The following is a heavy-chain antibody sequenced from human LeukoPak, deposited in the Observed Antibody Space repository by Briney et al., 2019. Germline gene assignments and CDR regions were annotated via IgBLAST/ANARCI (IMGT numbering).Heavy chain of an antibody. J-gene: IGHJ5*02. V-gene: IGHV4-30-4*01. CDR3: ARDASYTGWFDP. D-gene: IGHD3-16*02. CDR2: IYYSGST. Sequence: SETLSLTCTVSGGSISSGDYYWSWIRQPPGKGLEWIGYIYYSGSTYYNPFLKSRVTISVDTSKNQFSLKLSSVTAADTAVYYCARDASYTGWFDPWGQGTLVTVSS. CDR1: GGSISSGDYY.